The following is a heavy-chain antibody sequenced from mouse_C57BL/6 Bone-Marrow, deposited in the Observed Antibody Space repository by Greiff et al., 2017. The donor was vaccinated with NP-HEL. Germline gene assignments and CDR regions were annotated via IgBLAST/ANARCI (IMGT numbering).Heavy chain of an antibody. CDR2: ISSGGDYI. D-gene: IGHD1-1*01. CDR3: TRGEGTRVLTRWYFDV. Sequence: EVKLVESGEGLVKPGGSLKLSCAASGFTFSSYAMSWVRQTPEKRLEWVAYISSGGDYIYYADTVKGRFTISRDNARNTLYLQMSSLKSEDTAMYYCTRGEGTRVLTRWYFDVWGTGTTVTVSS. J-gene: IGHJ1*03. CDR1: GFTFSSYA. V-gene: IGHV5-9-1*02.